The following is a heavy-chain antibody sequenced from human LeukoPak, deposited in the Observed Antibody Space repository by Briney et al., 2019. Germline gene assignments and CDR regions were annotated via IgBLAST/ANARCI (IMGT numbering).Heavy chain of an antibody. CDR1: GFTFSSYA. CDR3: AKGYSSSWFNDAFDI. CDR2: ISGSGGST. V-gene: IGHV3-23*01. D-gene: IGHD6-13*01. Sequence: GRSLRLSCAASGFTFSSYAMSWVRQAPGKGLEWVSAISGSGGSTYYADSVKGRFTISRDNSKNTLYLQMNSLRAEDTAVYYCAKGYSSSWFNDAFDIWGQGTMVTVSS. J-gene: IGHJ3*02.